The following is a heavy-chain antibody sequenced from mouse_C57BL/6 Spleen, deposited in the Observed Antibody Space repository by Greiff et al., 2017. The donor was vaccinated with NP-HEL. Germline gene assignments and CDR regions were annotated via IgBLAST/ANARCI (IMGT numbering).Heavy chain of an antibody. Sequence: EVQLQQSGPELVKPGASVKIPCKASGYTFTDYNMDWVKQSHGKSLEWIGDINPNNGGTIYNQKFKGKATLTVDKSSSTAYMELRSLTSEDTAVYYCARALRDRYGSSLGFDYWGQGTTLTVSS. CDR1: GYTFTDYN. CDR3: ARALRDRYGSSLGFDY. J-gene: IGHJ2*01. V-gene: IGHV1-18*01. D-gene: IGHD1-1*01. CDR2: INPNNGGT.